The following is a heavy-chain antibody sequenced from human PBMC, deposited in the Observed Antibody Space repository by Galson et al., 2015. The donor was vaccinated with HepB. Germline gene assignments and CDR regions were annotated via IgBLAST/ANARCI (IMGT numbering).Heavy chain of an antibody. CDR2: VNHGGSA. V-gene: IGHV4-34*01. D-gene: IGHD1-20*01. J-gene: IGHJ2*01. CDR3: ARGLNLGYFDL. CDR1: DGSFSGYY. Sequence: ETLSLTCAVYDGSFSGYYWSWIRQPPGKGLEWIGDVNHGGSANYSPSLKSRVTISVDTSKNQFSLKLNSVTAADTAVYYCARGLNLGYFDLWGRGTLVTVSS.